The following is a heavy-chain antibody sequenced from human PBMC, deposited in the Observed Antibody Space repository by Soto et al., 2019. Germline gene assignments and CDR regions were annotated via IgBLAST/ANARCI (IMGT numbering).Heavy chain of an antibody. D-gene: IGHD3-3*01. CDR2: ISSSSSTI. CDR1: GFTFSSYS. CDR3: AKGFLSGYYRSYYYYMDV. J-gene: IGHJ6*03. Sequence: PGGSLRLSCAASGFTFSSYSMNWVRQAPGKGLEWVSYISSSSSTIYYADSVKGRFTISRDNSKNTLYLQMNSLRAEDTAVYYCAKGFLSGYYRSYYYYMDVWGKGTTVTVSS. V-gene: IGHV3-48*01.